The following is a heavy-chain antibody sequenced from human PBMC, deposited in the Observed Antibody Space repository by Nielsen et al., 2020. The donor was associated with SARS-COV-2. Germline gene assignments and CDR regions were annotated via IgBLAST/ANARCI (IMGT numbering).Heavy chain of an antibody. CDR2: MSGSSSYI. D-gene: IGHD3-16*02. CDR1: GFTFSDYY. V-gene: IGHV3-11*05. Sequence: GESLKISCAGSGFTFSDYYMSWIRQAPGKGLEWVAHMSGSSSYIPHADSVKGRYTFSNASAKNSLYLQMNSLRAEDTAVYYCARVAGTPPVSYSYFDLWGRGTLVTVSS. J-gene: IGHJ2*01. CDR3: ARVAGTPPVSYSYFDL.